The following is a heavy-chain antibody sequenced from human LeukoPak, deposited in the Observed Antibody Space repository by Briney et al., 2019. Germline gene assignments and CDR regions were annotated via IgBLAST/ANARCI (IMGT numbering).Heavy chain of an antibody. CDR1: SYSISRGYY. V-gene: IGHV4-38-2*02. CDR2: IHHGGST. J-gene: IGHJ4*02. Sequence: SETLSLTCTVSSYSISRGYYWGWIRQSPGKGLEWIGNIHHGGSTSYNPSLKSRVTISLDMSKNQFSLKLSSVTAADTAVYYCARDRRSFDYWGQGTLVTVSS. D-gene: IGHD1-14*01. CDR3: ARDRRSFDY.